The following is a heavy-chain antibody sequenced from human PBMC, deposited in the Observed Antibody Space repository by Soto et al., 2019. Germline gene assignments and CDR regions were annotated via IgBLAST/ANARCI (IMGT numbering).Heavy chain of an antibody. CDR1: GFSLSNAKMG. CDR3: ARLAGTGSYYEAYDAFDP. Sequence: QVTLKESGPVLVKPTETLTLTCTVSGFSLSNAKMGVSWIRQPPGKPLECLAHIFSNEEKSYNTSLKNRLTISKDTSKSQVVLTMANMYPVETATYYCARLAGTGSYYEAYDAFDPRGQGTLVTVSS. CDR2: IFSNEEK. J-gene: IGHJ3*01. D-gene: IGHD1-26*01. V-gene: IGHV2-26*01.